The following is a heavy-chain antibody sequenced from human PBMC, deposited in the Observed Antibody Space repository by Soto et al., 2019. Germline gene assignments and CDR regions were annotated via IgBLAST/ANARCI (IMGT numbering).Heavy chain of an antibody. D-gene: IGHD2-2*01. CDR2: INHSGST. CDR3: ARGGYCSSTSCYAMTTVTFFDY. J-gene: IGHJ4*02. CDR1: GGSFSGYY. V-gene: IGHV4-34*01. Sequence: QVQLQQWGAGLLKPSETLSLTCAVYGGSFSGYYWSWIRQPPGKGLEWIGEINHSGSTNYNPSLKSRVTISVDTYKNQFSLKLSSVTAADTAVYYCARGGYCSSTSCYAMTTVTFFDYWGQGTLVTVSS.